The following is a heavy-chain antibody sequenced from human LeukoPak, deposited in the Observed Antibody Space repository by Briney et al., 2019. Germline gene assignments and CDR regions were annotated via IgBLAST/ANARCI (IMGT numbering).Heavy chain of an antibody. CDR2: NYYSGST. D-gene: IGHD4-17*01. J-gene: IGHJ6*04. V-gene: IGHV4-59*01. CDR3: VARALRRQKDYFGMDV. CDR1: GHSISSYY. Sequence: SETLSLTCTVSGHSISSYYWSWLRQPPGEGLEWLGYNYYSGSTNYNRSLESRVTISVDTSNNQFSLKLRSVTAADTAVYYGVARALRRQKDYFGMDVWRKGTTVTVSS.